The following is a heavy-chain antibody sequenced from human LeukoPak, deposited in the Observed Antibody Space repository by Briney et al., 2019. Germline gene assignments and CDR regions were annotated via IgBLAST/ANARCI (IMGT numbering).Heavy chain of an antibody. V-gene: IGHV6-1*01. Sequence: SQTVPLTCAISWDSVSSNSAVWNWVRQSPSRVLEWLGRTYYRSKWYNDYAVSVKSRITIKPDTSKNQFSLQLNSATPEDTAVYYCARLGLGGAFDIWGQGTMVTVSS. D-gene: IGHD2-15*01. J-gene: IGHJ3*02. CDR1: WDSVSSNSAV. CDR3: ARLGLGGAFDI. CDR2: TYYRSKWYN.